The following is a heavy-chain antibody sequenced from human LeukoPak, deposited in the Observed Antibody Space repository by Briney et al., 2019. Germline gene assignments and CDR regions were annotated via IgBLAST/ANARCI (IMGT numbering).Heavy chain of an antibody. J-gene: IGHJ6*03. V-gene: IGHV3-23*01. CDR3: VREGSGSTHYMDV. Sequence: GGSLRLTCAASGFTFSSYAMSWVRQAPGKGLEWVSTFSGSGGSTHYADSVKGRFTISRDNAKNSLFLQMDSLRVEDTAVYYCVREGSGSTHYMDVWGKGTTVTVSS. CDR2: FSGSGGST. D-gene: IGHD3-10*01. CDR1: GFTFSSYA.